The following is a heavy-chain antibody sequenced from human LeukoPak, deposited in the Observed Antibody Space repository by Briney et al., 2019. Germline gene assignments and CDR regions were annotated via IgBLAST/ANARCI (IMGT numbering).Heavy chain of an antibody. CDR1: RFTFSKYL. D-gene: IGHD3-3*01. Sequence: PGGSLSLSPVASRFTFSKYLMTWVRQGPGKGLEWVASIRWCGDVTFYADSVKGRFRPSRDNSRNTVYLEMNSLRVDDTGVYFCANWGGTQTICDIWYGPLDY. CDR3: ANWGGTQTICDIWYGPLDY. CDR2: IRWCGDVT. J-gene: IGHJ4*01. V-gene: IGHV3-23*01.